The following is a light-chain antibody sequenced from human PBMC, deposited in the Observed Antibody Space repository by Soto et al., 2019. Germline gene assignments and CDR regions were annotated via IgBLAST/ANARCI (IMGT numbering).Light chain of an antibody. CDR1: QSVSANY. CDR3: HQYGSSPFT. Sequence: EVVLTQSPATLSLSPGERATLSCRANQSVSANYLAWYQQKPCQAPRLLIYGASSRATGIPDRFSGSGSGTDFTLTISRLEPEDFAVFYCHQYGSSPFTFGPGTKVDIK. V-gene: IGKV3-20*01. J-gene: IGKJ3*01. CDR2: GAS.